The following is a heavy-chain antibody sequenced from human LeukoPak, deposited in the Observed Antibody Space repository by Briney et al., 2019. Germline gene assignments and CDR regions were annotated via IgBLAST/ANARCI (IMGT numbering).Heavy chain of an antibody. V-gene: IGHV4-34*01. CDR3: ASGYSYGNYGMDV. J-gene: IGHJ6*02. CDR2: INHSGST. D-gene: IGHD5-18*01. Sequence: SETLSLTCAVYGGSFSGYYWSWIRQPPGKGLEWIGEINHSGSTNYNPSLKSRVTISVDTSKNLFSLKLSSVTAADTAVYYCASGYSYGNYGMDVWGQGTTVTVSS. CDR1: GGSFSGYY.